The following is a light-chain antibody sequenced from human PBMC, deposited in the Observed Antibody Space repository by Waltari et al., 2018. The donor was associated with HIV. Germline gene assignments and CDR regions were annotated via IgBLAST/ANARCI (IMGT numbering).Light chain of an antibody. Sequence: DIVMTQSPDSLVVSLGERATINCKSSRSVLSISNDRNYLAWYQPKSGQPPRLLIYWASSRESGVPARFSGSGSRTDFTLTINSLQAEDVAVYYCQQYYTTPLTFGGGTKVEIK. V-gene: IGKV4-1*01. CDR2: WAS. CDR1: RSVLSISNDRNY. CDR3: QQYYTTPLT. J-gene: IGKJ4*01.